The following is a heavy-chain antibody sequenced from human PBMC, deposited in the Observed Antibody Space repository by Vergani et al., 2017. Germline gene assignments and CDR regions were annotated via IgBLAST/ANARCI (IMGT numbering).Heavy chain of an antibody. D-gene: IGHD2-2*01. CDR1: GFTFSSYE. Sequence: EVQLVESGGGLVQPGGSLRLSCAASGFTFSSYEMNWVRQAPGKGLEWVSYISSSGSTIYYADSVKGRFTISRDNAKNSLYLQMNSLRAEDTAVYYCAREYQLMMVFGLDPWGQGTLVTVSS. J-gene: IGHJ5*02. CDR3: AREYQLMMVFGLDP. V-gene: IGHV3-48*03. CDR2: ISSSGSTI.